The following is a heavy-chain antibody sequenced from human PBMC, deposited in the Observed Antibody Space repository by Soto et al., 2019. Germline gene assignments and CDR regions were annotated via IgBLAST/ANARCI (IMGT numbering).Heavy chain of an antibody. J-gene: IGHJ4*02. Sequence: QVQLQQWGAGLLKPSETLSLTCAVYGGSFSGYYWSWIRQPPGKGLEWIGEINHSGSTNYNPSLKSRVTISVDTSKNQFSLKLSSVTAADTAVYYCARVGGDYSRRTTYLVDYWGQGTLVTVSS. CDR3: ARVGGDYSRRTTYLVDY. D-gene: IGHD4-17*01. V-gene: IGHV4-34*01. CDR1: GGSFSGYY. CDR2: INHSGST.